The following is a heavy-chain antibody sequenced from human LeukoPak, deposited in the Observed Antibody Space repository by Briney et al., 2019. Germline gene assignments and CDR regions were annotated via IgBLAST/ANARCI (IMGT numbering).Heavy chain of an antibody. D-gene: IGHD6-19*01. CDR3: ARDVLSSGWYIYWFDP. Sequence: SQTLSLTCAISGDSVSSNSAAWNWIRQSPSRGLEWLGRTYYRSKWYNDYAVSVKSRITINPDTSKNQFSLQLNSVTPEDTAVYYCARDVLSSGWYIYWFDPWGQGTLVTVSS. V-gene: IGHV6-1*01. CDR1: GDSVSSNSAA. CDR2: TYYRSKWYN. J-gene: IGHJ5*02.